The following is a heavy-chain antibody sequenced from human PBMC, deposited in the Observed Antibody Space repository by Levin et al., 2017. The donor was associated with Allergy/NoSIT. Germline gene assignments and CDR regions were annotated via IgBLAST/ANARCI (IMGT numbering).Heavy chain of an antibody. CDR3: TRDHFRPGDYFDY. D-gene: IGHD3-3*02. J-gene: IGHJ4*02. CDR2: IRSKAYGGTS. CDR1: GFTFGDYA. V-gene: IGHV3-49*03. Sequence: SCAASGFTFGDYAMNWFRQAPGKELEWVGFIRSKAYGGTSEYAASVKGRFSISRDDSKSIAYLQMNSLKTEDTAVYYCTRDHFRPGDYFDYWGQGTRVTVSS.